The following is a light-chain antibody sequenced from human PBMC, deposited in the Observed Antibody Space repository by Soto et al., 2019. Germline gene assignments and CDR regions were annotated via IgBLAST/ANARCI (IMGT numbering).Light chain of an antibody. CDR3: QQRSSWPLT. CDR2: TAA. V-gene: IGKV3-11*01. Sequence: EIVLTQSPATLSLSPGERATLSCRASQSVGSDLAWYQQIPGQAPRLLIYTAAYRPTGIPARFSGSGSGTDFTLIISSLEAEDFALYYCQQRSSWPLTFGPGTTVDIK. CDR1: QSVGSD. J-gene: IGKJ3*01.